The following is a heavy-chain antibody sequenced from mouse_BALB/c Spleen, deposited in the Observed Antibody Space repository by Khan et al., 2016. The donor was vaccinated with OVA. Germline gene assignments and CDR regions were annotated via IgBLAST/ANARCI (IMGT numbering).Heavy chain of an antibody. CDR1: GFTFSTYA. V-gene: IGHV5-6*01. CDR2: INTGGDYI. Sequence: EVQLQESGGDLVKPGGSLKLSCAASGFTFSTYAMSWVRQTPDKRLEWVATINTGGDYIYYPDSVKGRFTISRDTAKNTLYLQMSSLRSEDTAMYYCARHNYGPFAYWGQGTLVTVSA. J-gene: IGHJ3*01. D-gene: IGHD1-1*01. CDR3: ARHNYGPFAY.